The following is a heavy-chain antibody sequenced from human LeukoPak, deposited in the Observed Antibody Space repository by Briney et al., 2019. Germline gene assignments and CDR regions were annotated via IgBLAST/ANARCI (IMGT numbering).Heavy chain of an antibody. CDR2: IYYSGST. V-gene: IGHV4-39*01. CDR1: GGSISSSSYY. J-gene: IGHJ4*02. Sequence: SETLSLTCTVSGGSISSSSYYWGWIRQPPGKGLEWIGSIYYSGSTYYNPSLKSRVTISVDTSKNQFSLKLSSVTAADTAVYYCATETAYDYVWGSYRHTYYFDYWGQGTLVTVSS. D-gene: IGHD3-16*02. CDR3: ATETAYDYVWGSYRHTYYFDY.